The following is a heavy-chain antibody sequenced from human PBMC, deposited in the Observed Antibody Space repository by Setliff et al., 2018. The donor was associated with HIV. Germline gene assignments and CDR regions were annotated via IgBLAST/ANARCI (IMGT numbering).Heavy chain of an antibody. CDR1: GGSINSTSYY. D-gene: IGHD3-22*01. J-gene: IGHJ4*02. Sequence: SETLSLTCIVSGGSINSTSYYWGWIRQPPGQGLEWIGSIYYSGDTFYNTSLKTRITISVDTSKNHLSLKVSSLTAADTAVYYCARAPYYDCRGLAVYYFDSWGQGTLVTVSS. V-gene: IGHV4-39*07. CDR2: IYYSGDT. CDR3: ARAPYYDCRGLAVYYFDS.